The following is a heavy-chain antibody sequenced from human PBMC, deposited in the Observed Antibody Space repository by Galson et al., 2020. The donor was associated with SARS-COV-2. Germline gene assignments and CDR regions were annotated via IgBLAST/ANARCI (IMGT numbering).Heavy chain of an antibody. D-gene: IGHD2-21*02. CDR3: ASPLGALSLDVCDC. Sequence: GGSLRLSCAASGFTFSSDSMNWVRQAPGKGLEWVSLISSSSSYIYYADSVKGRFTISRDNAKNSLYLQMNSLRAEDTAVYYCASPLGALSLDVCDCWGQGTTVTVSS. J-gene: IGHJ6*02. CDR2: ISSSSSYI. V-gene: IGHV3-21*01. CDR1: GFTFSSDS.